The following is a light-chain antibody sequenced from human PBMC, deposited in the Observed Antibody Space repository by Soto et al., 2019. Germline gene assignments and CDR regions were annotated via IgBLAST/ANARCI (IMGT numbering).Light chain of an antibody. J-gene: IGKJ1*01. CDR1: QTVGSN. Sequence: EIVMTQSPATLSVSPGERATLSCRASQTVGSNLAWYQQKPGQAPSLLIYGASTRATGIPARFSGSGSGTEFTLTISSLQSEDFAVCYCQQYNNWPPWTFGQGTRVEIK. CDR3: QQYNNWPPWT. V-gene: IGKV3-15*01. CDR2: GAS.